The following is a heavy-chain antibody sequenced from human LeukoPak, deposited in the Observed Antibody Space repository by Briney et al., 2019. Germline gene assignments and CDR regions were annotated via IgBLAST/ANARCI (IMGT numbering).Heavy chain of an antibody. D-gene: IGHD4-23*01. V-gene: IGHV3-23*01. CDR2: ISGSGGST. CDR3: AKSTTVVTSDAFDI. CDR1: GYTYSIYA. J-gene: IGHJ3*02. Sequence: GGSLRLSCAASGYTYSIYAVSWVRQAPGKGLEWVSAISGSGGSTYYADSVKGRFTISRDNSKNTLYLQMNSLRAEDTAVYYCAKSTTVVTSDAFDIWGQGTMVTVSS.